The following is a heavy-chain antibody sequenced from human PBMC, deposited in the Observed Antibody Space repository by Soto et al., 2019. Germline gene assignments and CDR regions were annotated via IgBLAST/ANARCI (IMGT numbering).Heavy chain of an antibody. Sequence: QVQLQESGPGLMKPSETLSLTCSVSGASIAGSSYWSWIRQPAGKGLEWIGRFSLSGTTNYSPSLRSRVIMSADVSKNRFSLRLTSVTAADTALYYCARGMTPPGAPAWYYFDSWGQGTLVTVSS. CDR2: FSLSGTT. CDR1: GASIAGSSY. D-gene: IGHD2-8*02. V-gene: IGHV4-4*07. CDR3: ARGMTPPGAPAWYYFDS. J-gene: IGHJ4*02.